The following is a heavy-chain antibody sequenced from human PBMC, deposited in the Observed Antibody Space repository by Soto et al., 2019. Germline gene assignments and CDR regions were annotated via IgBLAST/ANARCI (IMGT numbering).Heavy chain of an antibody. J-gene: IGHJ5*02. CDR1: GNTFTSYY. D-gene: IGHD2-2*02. Sequence: QVQLVQSGAEVKKPGASVKVSCKASGNTFTSYYMHWVRQAPGQGLEWVGIINPSGGSTSYAQKSHRSVNITRDTSTNTAYMASGSLRSDDTAVYYSARTSCSSTSCYTGNWFDPWGQGTPVSVSS. V-gene: IGHV1-46*01. CDR3: ARTSCSSTSCYTGNWFDP. CDR2: INPSGGST.